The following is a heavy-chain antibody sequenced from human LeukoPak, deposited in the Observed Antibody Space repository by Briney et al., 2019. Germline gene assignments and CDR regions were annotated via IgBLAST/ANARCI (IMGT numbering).Heavy chain of an antibody. CDR3: AIFGLGSGSRDY. J-gene: IGHJ4*02. V-gene: IGHV3-48*02. D-gene: IGHD3-10*01. CDR1: GFILSTSN. Sequence: GGSLRLSCAASGFILSTSNMNWVRQAPGKGLEWVSFMSSSSRTIYYADSVKGRVSISRDNAKNSLYLQMNSLRDEDTAIYYCAIFGLGSGSRDYWGQGTLVTVSS. CDR2: MSSSSRTI.